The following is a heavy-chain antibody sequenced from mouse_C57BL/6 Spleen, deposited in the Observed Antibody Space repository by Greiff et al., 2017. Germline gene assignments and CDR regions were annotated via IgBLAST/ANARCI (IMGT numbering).Heavy chain of an antibody. D-gene: IGHD2-3*01. CDR2: IHPNSGST. CDR3: ARRKVYEGYYVDY. J-gene: IGHJ2*01. V-gene: IGHV1-64*01. CDR1: GYTFTSYW. Sequence: VQLQQSGAELVKPGASVKLSCKASGYTFTSYWMHWVKQRPGQGLEWIGMIHPNSGSTNYNEKFKSKATLTVDKSSSTAYMQLSSLTSEDSAVYYCARRKVYEGYYVDYWGQGTTLTVSS.